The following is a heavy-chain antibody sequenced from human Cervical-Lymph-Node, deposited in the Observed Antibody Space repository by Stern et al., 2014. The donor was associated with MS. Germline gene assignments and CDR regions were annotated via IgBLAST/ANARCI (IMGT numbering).Heavy chain of an antibody. CDR2: IYPGDSDT. V-gene: IGHV5-51*01. CDR3: ARSTGVYDSAGYYAYDSFDY. Sequence: EVQLVESGAEVKKPGESLKISCKGSGYSFPSYWIGWVRQLPGQGLEWLGIIYPGDSDTRFSPSFQGQVTSTADKSINTACLQWSSLVASDTAMYYCARSTGVYDSAGYYAYDSFDYWGQGTLVTVSS. CDR1: GYSFPSYW. D-gene: IGHD3-22*01. J-gene: IGHJ4*02.